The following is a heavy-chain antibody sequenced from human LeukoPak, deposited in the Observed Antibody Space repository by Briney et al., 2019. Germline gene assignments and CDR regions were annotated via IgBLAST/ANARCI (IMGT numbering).Heavy chain of an antibody. CDR2: IRSKAYGGTT. J-gene: IGHJ4*02. CDR1: GFTFGDYA. V-gene: IGHV3-49*04. CDR3: TRDKGPPGISRLGY. D-gene: IGHD2-15*01. Sequence: GGSLRLSCTASGFTFGDYAMSWVRQAPGKGLEWVGFIRSKAYGGTTEYAASVKGRFTISRDDSKSIAYLQMNSLKTEDTAVYYCTRDKGPPGISRLGYWGQGTLVTVSS.